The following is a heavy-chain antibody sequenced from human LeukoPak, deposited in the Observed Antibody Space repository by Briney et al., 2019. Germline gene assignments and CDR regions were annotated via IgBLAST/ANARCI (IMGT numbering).Heavy chain of an antibody. J-gene: IGHJ6*04. D-gene: IGHD3-10*01. Sequence: GRSLRLSCAASGFTFSSYAMHWVRQAPGKGLEWVAVISYDGSNKYYADSVKGRFTISRDNSKNTLYLQMDSLRAEDTAVYYCARDQSGYDYGMDVWGKGTTVTVSS. V-gene: IGHV3-30*04. CDR2: ISYDGSNK. CDR1: GFTFSSYA. CDR3: ARDQSGYDYGMDV.